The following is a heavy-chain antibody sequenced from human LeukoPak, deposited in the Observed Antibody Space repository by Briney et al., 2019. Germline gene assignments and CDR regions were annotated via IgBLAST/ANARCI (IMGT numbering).Heavy chain of an antibody. V-gene: IGHV1-2*02. CDR2: INPNSGDT. CDR3: ACISEVWSGYYTVHHGY. CDR1: GYTFTDYY. D-gene: IGHD3-3*01. Sequence: ASVKVSCKTSGYTFTDYYMHWLRQAPGQGLEWMGRINPNSGDTNYAQRFLGRVTMTRDTSISTAYMELSSLTSDDTAVYYCACISEVWSGYYTVHHGYWGQGTLVTVSS. J-gene: IGHJ4*02.